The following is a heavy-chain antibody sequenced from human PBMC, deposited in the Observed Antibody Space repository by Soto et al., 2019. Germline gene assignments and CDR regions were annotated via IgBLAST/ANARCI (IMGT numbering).Heavy chain of an antibody. CDR2: IYYSGST. CDR1: GGSVSSGSYY. J-gene: IGHJ4*02. CDR3: AGRLATAASLDY. V-gene: IGHV4-61*01. Sequence: PSATLSLTCTVSGGSVSSGSYYWSWIRQPPGKGLEWIGYIYYSGSTNYNPSLKSRFTVSRDTSKNTLYLQMDSLRAEDTATYYCAGRLATAASLDYWGQGTLVTVSS. D-gene: IGHD3-16*01.